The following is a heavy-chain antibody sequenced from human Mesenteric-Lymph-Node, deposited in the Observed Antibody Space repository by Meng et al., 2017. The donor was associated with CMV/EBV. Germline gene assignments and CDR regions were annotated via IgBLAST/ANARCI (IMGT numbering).Heavy chain of an antibody. Sequence: SETLSLTCNVSGDSTSITKYYWGWIRQSSGKGLEWIGSMYYSGSTYYNPSLKNRVSMSVDTSKNQFSLKLRSVTAADTAMYYCARLNYDFWRFDFWGQGILVTVSS. CDR2: MYYSGST. J-gene: IGHJ5*01. V-gene: IGHV4-39*01. D-gene: IGHD3/OR15-3a*01. CDR3: ARLNYDFWRFDF. CDR1: GDSTSITKYY.